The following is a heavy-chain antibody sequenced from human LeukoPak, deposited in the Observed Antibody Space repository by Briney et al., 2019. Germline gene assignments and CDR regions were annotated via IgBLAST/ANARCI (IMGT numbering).Heavy chain of an antibody. CDR1: GFTFSTYN. J-gene: IGHJ4*02. V-gene: IGHV3-21*06. CDR3: ARGHYDVLTSSYKWTPDY. CDR2: ITSGGGYT. D-gene: IGHD3-9*01. Sequence: GGSLRLSCAASGFTFSTYNMNWVRQAPGKGLEWVSSITSGGGYTYYADSVKGRFTTSRDNAKNSLPLRLDSLRAEDTAVYYCARGHYDVLTSSYKWTPDYWGQGTLVTVSS.